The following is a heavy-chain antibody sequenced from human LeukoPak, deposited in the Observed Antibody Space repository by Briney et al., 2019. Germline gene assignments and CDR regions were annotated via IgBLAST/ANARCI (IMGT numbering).Heavy chain of an antibody. V-gene: IGHV3-48*01. D-gene: IGHD5-18*01. CDR1: GFTFSSYS. CDR2: ISSSSSTI. CDR3: AREGTAMDTRNDY. J-gene: IGHJ4*02. Sequence: GGSLRLSCAASGFTFSSYSMNWVRQAPGKGLEWVSYISSSSSTIYYADSVKGRFTISRDNAKNSLYLQMNSLRAEDTAVYYCAREGTAMDTRNDYWGQGTLVTVSS.